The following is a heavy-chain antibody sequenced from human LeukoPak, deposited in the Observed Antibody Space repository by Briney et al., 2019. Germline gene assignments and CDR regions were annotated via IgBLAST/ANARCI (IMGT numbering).Heavy chain of an antibody. V-gene: IGHV3-23*01. Sequence: PGGSLRLPCAASGFTFSSYAMSWVRQAPGKGLEWVSAISGSGGGTYYADSVKGRFTISRDNSKNTLYLQMNSLRAEDTAVYYCAKDEGYCSSTSCLDFDYWGQGTLVSVPS. CDR1: GFTFSSYA. CDR2: ISGSGGGT. D-gene: IGHD2-2*01. CDR3: AKDEGYCSSTSCLDFDY. J-gene: IGHJ4*02.